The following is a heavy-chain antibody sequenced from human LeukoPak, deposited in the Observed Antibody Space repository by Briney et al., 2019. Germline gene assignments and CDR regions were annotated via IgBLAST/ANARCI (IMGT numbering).Heavy chain of an antibody. V-gene: IGHV3-23*01. D-gene: IGHD3-22*01. CDR1: GFTFSSYE. CDR3: AKGRRTFIVVVIDAFDV. CDR2: FSGSGGHT. J-gene: IGHJ3*01. Sequence: GGSLRLSCAASGFTFSSYEMNWVRQAPGKGLEWVSAFSGSGGHTYYADAVEGRFTISRDTSKNTLYLQMNRLRAEDTAVYYCAKGRRTFIVVVIDAFDVWGQGTMVTVSS.